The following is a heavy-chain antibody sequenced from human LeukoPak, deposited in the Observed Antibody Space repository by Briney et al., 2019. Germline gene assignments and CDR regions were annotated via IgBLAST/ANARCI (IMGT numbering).Heavy chain of an antibody. J-gene: IGHJ4*02. CDR3: ARAKGVVAAAGTTYNY. CDR2: INPNSGGT. D-gene: IGHD6-13*01. V-gene: IGHV1-2*06. Sequence: ASVKVSCKASGYTFTRYYMHWVPQAPGQGLEWMGRINPNSGGTNYAQKFQGRVIMTRDTSISTAYMELSRLRSDDTAVYYCARAKGVVAAAGTTYNYWGQGTLVTVSS. CDR1: GYTFTRYY.